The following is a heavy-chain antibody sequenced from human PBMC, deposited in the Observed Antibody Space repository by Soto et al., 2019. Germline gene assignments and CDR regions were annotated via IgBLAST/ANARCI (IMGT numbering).Heavy chain of an antibody. CDR1: GDTISSGGYS. J-gene: IGHJ4*02. CDR2: IYHSGST. CDR3: ARGPPFH. V-gene: IGHV4-30-2*01. Sequence: SETLSLTCDVSGDTISSGGYSWSWIRQPPGKGLEWIGYIYHSGSTYYNPSLKSRVTISVDRSKNQFSLKLSSVTAADTAVYYCARGPPFHWGQGTLVTVSS. D-gene: IGHD3-16*01.